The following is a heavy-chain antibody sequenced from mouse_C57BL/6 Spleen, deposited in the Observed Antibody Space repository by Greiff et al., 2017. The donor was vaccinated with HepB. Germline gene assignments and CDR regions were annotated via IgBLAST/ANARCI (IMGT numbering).Heavy chain of an antibody. V-gene: IGHV5-17*01. D-gene: IGHD1-1*01. Sequence: EVQLVESGGGLVKPGGSLKLSCAASGFTFSDYGMHWVRQAPEKGLEWVAYISSGSSTIYYADTVKGRFTISRDNAKNTLFLQMTSLRSEDTAMYYCARPSHYYGSSDYFDYWGQGTTLTVSS. CDR2: ISSGSSTI. CDR3: ARPSHYYGSSDYFDY. CDR1: GFTFSDYG. J-gene: IGHJ2*01.